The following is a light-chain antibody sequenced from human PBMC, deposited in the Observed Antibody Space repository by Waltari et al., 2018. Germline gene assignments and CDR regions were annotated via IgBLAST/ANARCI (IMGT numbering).Light chain of an antibody. CDR1: RSNIRDGSD. CDR3: QSYDSSLSGSGV. CDR2: GNS. V-gene: IGLV1-40*01. J-gene: IGLJ2*01. Sequence: QSVLTQPPSVSGAPGPRVTISCPGSRSNIRDGSDVHWSQQLPGTAPKLLIYGNSNRPSGVPYRFSGSKSGTSAALAITGLQAEDEADYYCQSYDSSLSGSGVFGGGTKLTVL.